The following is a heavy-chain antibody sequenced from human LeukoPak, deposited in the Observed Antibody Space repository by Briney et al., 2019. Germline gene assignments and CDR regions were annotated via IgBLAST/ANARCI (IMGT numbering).Heavy chain of an antibody. Sequence: GGSLRLSCVASGFTFSSYAMSWVRQAPGKGLEWVSTISDSGDNTYYADSVKGRFTISRDNSKNTLYLQMNSLRAEDTAVYYCAKRGSYDFDYWGQGTLVTVSS. V-gene: IGHV3-23*01. CDR3: AKRGSYDFDY. D-gene: IGHD3-16*01. CDR2: ISDSGDNT. J-gene: IGHJ4*02. CDR1: GFTFSSYA.